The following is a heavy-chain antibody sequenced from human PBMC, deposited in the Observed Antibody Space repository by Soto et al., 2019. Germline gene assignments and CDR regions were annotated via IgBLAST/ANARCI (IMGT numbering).Heavy chain of an antibody. CDR1: GYTFTSYD. D-gene: IGHD2-15*01. Sequence: ASVKVSCKASGYTFTSYDINWVRQATGQGLEWMGWMNPNSGNTGYAQKFQGRVTMTRNTSISTAYMELSSLRSEDTAVYYCARNLPRFCSGGSCLPFDYYYYYYMDVWGKGTTVTVSS. J-gene: IGHJ6*03. V-gene: IGHV1-8*01. CDR3: ARNLPRFCSGGSCLPFDYYYYYYMDV. CDR2: MNPNSGNT.